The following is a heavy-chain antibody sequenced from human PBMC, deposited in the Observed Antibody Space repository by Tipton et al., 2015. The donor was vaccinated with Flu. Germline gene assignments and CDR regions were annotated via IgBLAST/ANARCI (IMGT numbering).Heavy chain of an antibody. CDR1: GYSFTSYW. D-gene: IGHD6-19*01. V-gene: IGHV5-51*03. CDR2: IYPGDSDT. Sequence: VQLVQSGADVKKPGESLKISCKGSGYSFTSYWIGWVRQMPGKGLEWMGIIYPGDSDTRYSPSFQGQVTISADKSISTAYLQWSSLKASDTAMYYCARLSRLVAAGYYYYGMDVWGQGTTVTVSS. CDR3: ARLSRLVAAGYYYYGMDV. J-gene: IGHJ6*02.